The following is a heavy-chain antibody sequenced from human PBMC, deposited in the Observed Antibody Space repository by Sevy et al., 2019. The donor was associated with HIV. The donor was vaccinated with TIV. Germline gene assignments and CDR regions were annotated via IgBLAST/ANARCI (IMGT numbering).Heavy chain of an antibody. CDR3: ATTKDYYDSIGYPFDY. Sequence: ASVKVSCKVSGSTLSQLSMHWVRQAPGKGLEWMGSFDPEDGETIYAQKFQGRLTMTEDTSTDTAYMELRSLRSEDTAVYYCATTKDYYDSIGYPFDYWGQGTLVTVSS. CDR2: FDPEDGET. D-gene: IGHD3-22*01. V-gene: IGHV1-24*01. CDR1: GSTLSQLS. J-gene: IGHJ4*02.